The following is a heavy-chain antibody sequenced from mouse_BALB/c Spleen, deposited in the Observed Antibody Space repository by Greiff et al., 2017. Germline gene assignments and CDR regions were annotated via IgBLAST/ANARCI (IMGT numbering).Heavy chain of an antibody. J-gene: IGHJ3*01. D-gene: IGHD1-1*01. Sequence: EVQRVESGGGLVKPGGSLKLSCAASGFTFSSYAMSWVRQTPEKRLEWVASISSGGSTYYPDSVKGRFTISRDNARNILYLQMSSLRSEDTAMYYCARGELLWFAYWGQGTLVTVSA. CDR3: ARGELLWFAY. V-gene: IGHV5-6-5*01. CDR1: GFTFSSYA. CDR2: ISSGGST.